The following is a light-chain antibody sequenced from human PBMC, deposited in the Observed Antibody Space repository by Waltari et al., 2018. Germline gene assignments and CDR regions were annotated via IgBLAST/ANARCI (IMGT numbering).Light chain of an antibody. CDR3: QSYDSRLSVVV. J-gene: IGLJ2*01. CDR1: SSNIGAGYD. V-gene: IGLV1-40*01. CDR2: GNN. Sequence: QSVLTQPPSVSGAPGQRVTISCTGSSSNIGAGYDVHWYQQLPGTAPKLLIYGNNNRPSGVPDRSSGSKSGTSASLAITGLQPEDEAQYYCQSYDSRLSVVVFGGGTKLTVL.